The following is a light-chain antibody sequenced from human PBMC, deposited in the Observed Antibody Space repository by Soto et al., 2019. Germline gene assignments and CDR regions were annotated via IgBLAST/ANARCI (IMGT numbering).Light chain of an antibody. CDR1: SSDVGHYNY. J-gene: IGLJ2*01. CDR3: SSYTGRSPHVL. CDR2: EVS. V-gene: IGLV2-14*01. Sequence: QSALTQPASVSGSPGQSSTISCTGTSSDVGHYNYVSWYQQHPGKAPKLMIYEVSNRPSGVSNRFSGSKSGNTASLTISGLQAEDAADYYCSSYTGRSPHVLFGGGTQVPV.